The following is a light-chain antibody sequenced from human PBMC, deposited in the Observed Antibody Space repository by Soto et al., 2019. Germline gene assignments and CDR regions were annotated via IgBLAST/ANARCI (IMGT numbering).Light chain of an antibody. V-gene: IGKV1D-12*01. Sequence: DIQMTQSPSSVSASVGDRVTITCRASQGVSTWLAWYQQKPGKAPNLLIYTASSLQSGVPSRFSCSASGTDFTLTISSLQPEDFATYYYQHTTPFPRSYGGGTKVEIK. CDR1: QGVSTW. J-gene: IGKJ4*01. CDR2: TAS. CDR3: QHTTPFPRS.